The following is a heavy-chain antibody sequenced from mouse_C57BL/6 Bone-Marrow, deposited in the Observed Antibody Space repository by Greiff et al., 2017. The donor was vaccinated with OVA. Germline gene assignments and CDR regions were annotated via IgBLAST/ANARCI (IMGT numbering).Heavy chain of an antibody. V-gene: IGHV1-74*01. D-gene: IGHD2-2*01. CDR2: IHPSDSDT. Sequence: QVQLKQPGAELVKPGASVKVSCKASGYTFTSYWMHWVKQRPGQGLEWIGRIHPSDSDTNYNQQFKGKATLTVDKSSSTAYMQLSSLTSEDSAVYYGALEGLWFELGLYYFDYWGQGTTLTVSS. CDR3: ALEGLWFELGLYYFDY. CDR1: GYTFTSYW. J-gene: IGHJ2*01.